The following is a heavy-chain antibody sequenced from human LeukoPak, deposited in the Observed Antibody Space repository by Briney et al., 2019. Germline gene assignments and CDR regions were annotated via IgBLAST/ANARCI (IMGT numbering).Heavy chain of an antibody. Sequence: SKTLSLTCAVYGGSFSGYYWSWIRQPPGKGLEWIGEINHSGSTNYNPSLKSRVTISVDTSKNQFSLKLSSVTAADTAVYYCARGHDFWSGYSRAKTFDPWGQGTLVTVSS. V-gene: IGHV4-34*01. J-gene: IGHJ5*02. CDR3: ARGHDFWSGYSRAKTFDP. D-gene: IGHD3-3*01. CDR1: GGSFSGYY. CDR2: INHSGST.